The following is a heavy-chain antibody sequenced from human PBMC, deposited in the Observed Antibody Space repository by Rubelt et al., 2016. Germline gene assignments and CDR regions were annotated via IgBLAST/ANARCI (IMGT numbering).Heavy chain of an antibody. CDR3: ARADRLHYYDSSGYLH. CDR2: IYYSVST. Sequence: QVQLQESGPGLVKPSETLSLTCTVSGGSISSYYWSWIRQPPGKGLEWIGYIYYSVSTNYNPSLRVLVTCSVDTAKNPFSLKLSSVTAADTDVYYCARADRLHYYDSSGYLHWGQGTLVTVSS. J-gene: IGHJ4*02. D-gene: IGHD3-22*01. V-gene: IGHV4-59*01. CDR1: GGSISSYY.